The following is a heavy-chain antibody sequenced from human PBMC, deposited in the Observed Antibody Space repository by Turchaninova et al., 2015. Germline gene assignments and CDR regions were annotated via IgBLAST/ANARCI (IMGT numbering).Heavy chain of an antibody. CDR2: INHSGST. Sequence: QVQLQQWGAGLLKPSETLSPTVAFCGRSFSGYYWSWIRQTPGKGLEWIGEINHSGSTNYNPSLKSRVTISVDTSNNQFSLKLSSVTAADTAVYYCARRRGWLRFHFDYWGQGTLVTVSS. CDR3: ARRRGWLRFHFDY. D-gene: IGHD5-12*01. CDR1: GRSFSGYY. J-gene: IGHJ4*02. V-gene: IGHV4-34*01.